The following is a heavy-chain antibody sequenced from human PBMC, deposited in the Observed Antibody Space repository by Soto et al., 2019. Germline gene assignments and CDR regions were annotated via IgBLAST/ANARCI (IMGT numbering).Heavy chain of an antibody. CDR1: GGSVSSGTYY. Sequence: QVQLQESGPGLVKPSETLSLTCTVSGGSVSSGTYYWRWIRQPPGKGLEWIGYIFYSGSTNYNPSLTSRVTISVDTSKNQFSLKLSSVTAADTAVYYCARDSGGYCSSTSCYVEYWGQGTLVTVSS. CDR2: IFYSGST. D-gene: IGHD2-2*01. V-gene: IGHV4-61*01. CDR3: ARDSGGYCSSTSCYVEY. J-gene: IGHJ4*02.